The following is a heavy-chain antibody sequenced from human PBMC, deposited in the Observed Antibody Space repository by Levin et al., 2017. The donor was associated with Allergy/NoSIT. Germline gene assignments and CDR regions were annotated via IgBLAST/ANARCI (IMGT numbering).Heavy chain of an antibody. Sequence: SQTLSLTCAVYGGSFSGYYWSWIRQPPGKGLEWIGEINHSGSTNYNPSLKSRVTISVDTSKNQFSLKLSSVTAADTAVYYCARGGPSGYEAPAGGNWFDPWGQGTLVTVSS. CDR2: INHSGST. CDR3: ARGGPSGYEAPAGGNWFDP. J-gene: IGHJ5*02. D-gene: IGHD5-12*01. CDR1: GGSFSGYY. V-gene: IGHV4-34*01.